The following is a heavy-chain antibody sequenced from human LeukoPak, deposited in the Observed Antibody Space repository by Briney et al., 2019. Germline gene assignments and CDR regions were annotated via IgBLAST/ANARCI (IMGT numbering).Heavy chain of an antibody. Sequence: NPSETLSLTCTVSGDSISSSSYYWDWIRQPPGKGLEWIGSIYYSGSTYYNPSLKSRVTISVDTSKNQFSLRLGSVTAADTAVYFCARLSPPGRSSVKGKYYFEYWGQGALVTVSS. V-gene: IGHV4-39*07. CDR3: ARLSPPGRSSVKGKYYFEY. D-gene: IGHD6-6*01. CDR1: GDSISSSSYY. J-gene: IGHJ4*02. CDR2: IYYSGST.